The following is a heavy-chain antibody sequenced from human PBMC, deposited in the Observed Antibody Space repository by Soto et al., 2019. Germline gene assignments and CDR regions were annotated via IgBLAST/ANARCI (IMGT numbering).Heavy chain of an antibody. Sequence: ASVKVSCKASGYTFTSYDINWVRQATGQGLEWMGWMNPNSGNTGYAQKFQGRVTMTRNTSISTAYMELSSLRSEDTAVYYCSIGLWFFDILTANRPEKDYYYYRDVWGKGTTVTVSS. CDR2: MNPNSGNT. J-gene: IGHJ6*03. CDR1: GYTFTSYD. CDR3: SIGLWFFDILTANRPEKDYYYYRDV. D-gene: IGHD3-9*01. V-gene: IGHV1-8*01.